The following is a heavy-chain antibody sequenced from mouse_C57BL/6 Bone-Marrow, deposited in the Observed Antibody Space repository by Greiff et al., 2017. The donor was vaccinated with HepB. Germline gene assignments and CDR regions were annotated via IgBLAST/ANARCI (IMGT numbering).Heavy chain of an antibody. CDR2: INPNNGGT. D-gene: IGHD1-1*01. J-gene: IGHJ2*01. Sequence: VQLQQSGPELVKPGASVKISCKASGYTFTDYYMNWVKQSHGKSLEWIGDINPNNGGTSYNQKFKGKATLTVDKSSSTAYMELRSLTSEDSAVYYCARGGYITTVVATNDYWGQGTTLTVSS. V-gene: IGHV1-26*01. CDR3: ARGGYITTVVATNDY. CDR1: GYTFTDYY.